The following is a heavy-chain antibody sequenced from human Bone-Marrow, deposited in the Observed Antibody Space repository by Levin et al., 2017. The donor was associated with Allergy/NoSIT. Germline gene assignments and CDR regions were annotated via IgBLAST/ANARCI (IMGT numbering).Heavy chain of an antibody. CDR3: ARDRTSYYGSGSYYSDY. D-gene: IGHD3-10*01. J-gene: IGHJ4*02. Sequence: EASVKVSCKASGYTFTSYGISWVRQAPGQGLEWMGWISAYNGNTNYAQKLQGRVTMTTDTSTSTAYMELRSLRSDDTAVYYCARDRTSYYGSGSYYSDYWGQGTLVTVSS. CDR2: ISAYNGNT. CDR1: GYTFTSYG. V-gene: IGHV1-18*01.